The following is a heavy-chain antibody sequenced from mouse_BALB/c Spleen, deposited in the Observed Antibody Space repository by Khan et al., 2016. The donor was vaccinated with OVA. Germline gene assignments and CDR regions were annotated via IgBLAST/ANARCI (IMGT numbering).Heavy chain of an antibody. V-gene: IGHV1-4*01. CDR1: GYTFTSYT. Sequence: QVQLKQSGAELARPGASVKMSCKASGYTFTSYTMHWVNQRPGQGREWIGYFNPSSGYTKYNQKFKDKATLTADKSSSTAYMQLSSLTSEDSAVYYCARTHERWGQGTTLTVSS. CDR3: ARTHER. J-gene: IGHJ2*01. CDR2: FNPSSGYT.